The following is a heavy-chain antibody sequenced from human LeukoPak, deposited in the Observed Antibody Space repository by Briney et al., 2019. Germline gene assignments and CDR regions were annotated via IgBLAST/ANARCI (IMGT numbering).Heavy chain of an antibody. CDR1: GYTFTSYG. V-gene: IGHV1-18*01. Sequence: ASVKVSCKASGYTFTSYGITWVRHAPGQGLEWMGWISAYNGNTNYAQKVQGRVTMTTDTSTSTAYMELRSLRSDDTAVYYCARVSHYYGSEIEYWGQGTLVTVSS. CDR2: ISAYNGNT. J-gene: IGHJ4*02. CDR3: ARVSHYYGSEIEY. D-gene: IGHD3-10*01.